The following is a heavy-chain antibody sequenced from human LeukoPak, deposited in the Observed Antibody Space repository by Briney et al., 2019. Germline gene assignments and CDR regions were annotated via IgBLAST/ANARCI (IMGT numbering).Heavy chain of an antibody. CDR2: SYSGATT. CDR1: RFTIPTKY. CDR3: ARLGDHYHWNLDL. D-gene: IGHD3-10*01. J-gene: IGHJ2*01. V-gene: IGHV3-53*01. Sequence: GGSLRLSCAASRFTIPTKYMHWVRQAPAKGLEGVSISYSGATTYYADSVRGRFTISRDTSKNTVSLQMNSLRAEDTAVYFCARLGDHYHWNLDLWGRGTLVTVSS.